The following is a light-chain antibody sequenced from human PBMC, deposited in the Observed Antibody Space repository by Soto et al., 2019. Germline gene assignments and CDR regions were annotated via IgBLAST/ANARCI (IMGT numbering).Light chain of an antibody. CDR3: GTWDSSLTSGVI. CDR2: DNQ. J-gene: IGLJ2*01. V-gene: IGLV1-51*01. Sequence: QSVLTQPPSVSAAPGQKVTISCSGSSSNVGKNFVSWYQHVPGKAPKLLIYDNQKRPSGIPDRFSASKSGTSATLDITGLNTGDEADYYCGTWDSSLTSGVIFGGGTKLTVL. CDR1: SSNVGKNF.